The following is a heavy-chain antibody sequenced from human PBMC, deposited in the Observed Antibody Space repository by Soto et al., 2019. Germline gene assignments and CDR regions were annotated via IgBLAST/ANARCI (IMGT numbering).Heavy chain of an antibody. V-gene: IGHV3-21*01. CDR2: ISSSSSYI. J-gene: IGHJ6*03. D-gene: IGHD2-2*01. CDR1: GFTFSSYS. CDR3: ARPYCSSTSCYRHYYYYMDV. Sequence: EVQLVESGGGLVKPGGSLRLSCAASGFTFSSYSMNWVRQAPGKGLEWVSSISSSSSYIYYADSVKGRFTISRDNAKNSLYLQMNSLRAEDTAVYYCARPYCSSTSCYRHYYYYMDVWGKGTTVTVSS.